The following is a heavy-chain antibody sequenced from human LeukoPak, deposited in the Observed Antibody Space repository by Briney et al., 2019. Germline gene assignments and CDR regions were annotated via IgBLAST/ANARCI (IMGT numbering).Heavy chain of an antibody. D-gene: IGHD6-19*01. Sequence: AGGSLRLSCETSGFTFSSFTIHWVRQAPGKGLGWVAVMSNDGRSKYYADSVKGRFTISRDNSKNTLFLHMNSLRAEDTAVYYCAREGPGGSNSGWAPWGQGTLVTVSS. CDR1: GFTFSSFT. CDR3: AREGPGGSNSGWAP. CDR2: MSNDGRSK. V-gene: IGHV3-30*14. J-gene: IGHJ5*02.